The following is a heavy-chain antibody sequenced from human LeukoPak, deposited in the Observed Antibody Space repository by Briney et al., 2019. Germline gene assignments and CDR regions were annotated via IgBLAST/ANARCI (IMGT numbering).Heavy chain of an antibody. J-gene: IGHJ4*02. CDR2: VHYSGST. CDR3: ASRPPDYGDLFDY. CDR1: GGSISPYY. Sequence: SETLSLTCTVSGGSISPYYWSWSRQPPGKGLEWIGYVHYSGSTKYNPSLKSRVTISLDTSKDHFSLRLSSVTAADTAVYYCASRPPDYGDLFDYWGQGTLVTVSS. D-gene: IGHD4-17*01. V-gene: IGHV4-59*08.